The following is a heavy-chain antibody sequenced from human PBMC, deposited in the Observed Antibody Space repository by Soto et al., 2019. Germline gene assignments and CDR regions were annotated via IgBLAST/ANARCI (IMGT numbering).Heavy chain of an antibody. V-gene: IGHV1-2*02. Sequence: XSVKGSCKASGYTFTGYYIHWGRQAHGQGLEWMGWINPNSGGTNYAQKFQGRVTMTRDTSISTAYMELSRLRSDDTAVYYCARDRGIILTGPKGWFDPWAQGTLVTVSS. CDR2: INPNSGGT. CDR1: GYTFTGYY. CDR3: ARDRGIILTGPKGWFDP. J-gene: IGHJ5*02. D-gene: IGHD3-9*01.